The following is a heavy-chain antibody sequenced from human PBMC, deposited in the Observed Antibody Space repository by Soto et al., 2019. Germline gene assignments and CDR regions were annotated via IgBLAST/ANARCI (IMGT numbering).Heavy chain of an antibody. Sequence: GSLGLSCSTLGFPFHKYWVPWVRQASGKGLVWVSRINTDGSRTNYADSVKGRFTISRDNVKNTLYLQMDSLRAEDTAVYYCAKVATGSYNWFDPWGQGTLVTVSS. V-gene: IGHV3-74*01. CDR3: AKVATGSYNWFDP. J-gene: IGHJ5*02. CDR2: INTDGSRT. CDR1: GFPFHKYW. D-gene: IGHD1-1*01.